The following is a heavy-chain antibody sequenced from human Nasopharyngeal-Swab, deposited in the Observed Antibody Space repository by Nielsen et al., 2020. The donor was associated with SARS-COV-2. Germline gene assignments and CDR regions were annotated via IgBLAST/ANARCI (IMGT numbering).Heavy chain of an antibody. CDR1: GFSFSTYG. Sequence: GESLKISCAASGFSFSTYGMHWVRQSPVKGLEWLTNIWYDGSNKYYADSVKGRFTVSRDNSKNTLFLEMDSLRAEDTAVYYCARGSSVHAFDVWGQGTEVTVPS. J-gene: IGHJ3*01. D-gene: IGHD3-10*01. CDR2: IWYDGSNK. V-gene: IGHV3-33*01. CDR3: ARGSSVHAFDV.